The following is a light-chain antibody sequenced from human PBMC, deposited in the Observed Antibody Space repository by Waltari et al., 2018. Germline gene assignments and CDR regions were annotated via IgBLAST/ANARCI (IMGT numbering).Light chain of an antibody. J-gene: IGLJ1*01. CDR2: HNG. CDR1: NIGSKR. Sequence: SYVLTQPPSVSVAPGKTASITCGGNNIGSKRVHWYQQKPGQAPVLVIFHNGGLPSGIPGRFSGSNSGDTATLTITRVEAGDEADYYCQVWDSDTDHFVFGTGTKINVL. CDR3: QVWDSDTDHFV. V-gene: IGLV3-21*03.